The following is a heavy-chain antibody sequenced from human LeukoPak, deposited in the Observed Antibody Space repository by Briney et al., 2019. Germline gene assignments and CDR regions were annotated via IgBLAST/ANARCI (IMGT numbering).Heavy chain of an antibody. CDR1: GYTFTSYD. J-gene: IGHJ4*02. Sequence: ASVKVSCKASGYTFTSYDINWVRQATGRGLEWMGWTNPNSGNTGYAQKFQGRVTITRNTSISTAYMELSSLRSEDTAVYYCARGRKSPYGSGSYDFDYWGQGTLVTVSS. CDR3: ARGRKSPYGSGSYDFDY. V-gene: IGHV1-8*03. D-gene: IGHD3-10*01. CDR2: TNPNSGNT.